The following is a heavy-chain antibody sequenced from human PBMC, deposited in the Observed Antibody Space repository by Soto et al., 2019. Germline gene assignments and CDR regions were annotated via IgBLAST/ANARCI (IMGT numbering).Heavy chain of an antibody. J-gene: IGHJ6*02. Sequence: QVQLVQSGAEVKKPGASLKVSCKASGYRFTGYGLHWVRQAPGQGLQWMGWINPKSGATDYAQKFQGRVTITREMSTTTAYLELSGPRSDDTADDTAVYYCAKSNYGGDDYCPYGLDVWGPGTTVTASS. CDR2: INPKSGAT. V-gene: IGHV1-2*02. D-gene: IGHD2-21*02. CDR1: GYRFTGYG. CDR3: VYYCAKSNYGGDDYCPYGLDV.